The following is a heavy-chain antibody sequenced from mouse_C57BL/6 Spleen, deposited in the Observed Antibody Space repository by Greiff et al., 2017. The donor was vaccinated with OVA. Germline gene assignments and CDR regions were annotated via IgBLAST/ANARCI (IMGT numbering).Heavy chain of an antibody. J-gene: IGHJ3*01. CDR3: ARRGRDYEDWFAY. D-gene: IGHD2-4*01. CDR2: IYPGGGYT. CDR1: GYTFTNYW. Sequence: VQLQQSGAELVRPGTSVKMSCKASGYTFTNYWIGWAKQRPGHGLEWIGDIYPGGGYTNYNEKFKGKATLTADKSSSTAYMQFSRLTSEGSAISSCARRGRDYEDWFAYWGQGTLVTVSA. V-gene: IGHV1-63*01.